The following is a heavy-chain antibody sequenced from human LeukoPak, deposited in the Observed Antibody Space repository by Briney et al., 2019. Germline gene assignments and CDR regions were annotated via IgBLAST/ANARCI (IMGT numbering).Heavy chain of an antibody. CDR2: INHSGST. V-gene: IGHV4-34*01. J-gene: IGHJ5*02. CDR3: ARGVGSSSWYTYNWFDP. D-gene: IGHD6-13*01. CDR1: GGSFSGYY. Sequence: SETLSLTCAVYGGSFSGYYWSSIRQPPGKGLEWIGEINHSGSTNYNPSLKSRVTISVDTSKNQFSLKLSSVTAADTAVYYCARGVGSSSWYTYNWFDPWGQGTLVTVSS.